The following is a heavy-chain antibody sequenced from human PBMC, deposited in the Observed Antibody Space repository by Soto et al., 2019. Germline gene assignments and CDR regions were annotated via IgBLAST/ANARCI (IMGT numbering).Heavy chain of an antibody. V-gene: IGHV4-61*01. D-gene: IGHD2-2*02. J-gene: IGHJ6*02. Sequence: SETLSLTCTVSGGSVSSGSYYWSWIRQPPGKGLEWIGYIYYSGITNYSPSLKSRVTISVDTSKNQFSLKLSSVTAADTAVYYCARDRCSSTSCYTGYYYGMDVGGQGTSLTVPS. CDR3: ARDRCSSTSCYTGYYYGMDV. CDR2: IYYSGIT. CDR1: GGSVSSGSYY.